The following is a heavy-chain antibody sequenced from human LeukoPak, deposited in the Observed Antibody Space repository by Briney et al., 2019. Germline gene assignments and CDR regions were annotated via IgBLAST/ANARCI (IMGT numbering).Heavy chain of an antibody. Sequence: SETLSLTCTVSGGSISGYSWSWIRQSAAKGLEWIGRVYTSGNTNYNPSFKSRVTMSIDTFKKQFSLKLYSVTVADTAEYYCARDNPAGPWGQGTLVTVSS. CDR3: ARDNPAGP. V-gene: IGHV4-4*07. CDR1: GGSISGYS. CDR2: VYTSGNT. D-gene: IGHD1-14*01. J-gene: IGHJ5*02.